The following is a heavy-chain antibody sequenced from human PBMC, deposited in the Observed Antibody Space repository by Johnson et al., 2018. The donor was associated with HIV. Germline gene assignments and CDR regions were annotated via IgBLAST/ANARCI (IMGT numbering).Heavy chain of an antibody. V-gene: IGHV3-20*04. Sequence: VQLVESGGGVVRPGGSLRVSCEASGFTFDDYALSWVRQPPGKGLEWVSGINWNGGSTGSADSVTGRTPISRDNAKNALYLQMNSLRAEDTALYYCGRVAYYYDSSGYSAFDIWGQGTMVTVSS. CDR2: INWNGGST. D-gene: IGHD3-22*01. J-gene: IGHJ3*02. CDR3: GRVAYYYDSSGYSAFDI. CDR1: GFTFDDYA.